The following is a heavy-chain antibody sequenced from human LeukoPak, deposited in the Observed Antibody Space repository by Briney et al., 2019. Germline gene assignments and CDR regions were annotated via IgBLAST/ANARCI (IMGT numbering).Heavy chain of an antibody. V-gene: IGHV4-59*01. J-gene: IGHJ4*02. CDR2: IYYSGST. CDR3: ARSYSSSWYFDY. CDR1: GGSISSYY. Sequence: SETLSLTCTVSGGSISSYYWSWIRQPPGKGLEWIGYIYYSGSTNYNPSLKSRVTISVDTSENQFSLKLSSVTAADTAVYYCARSYSSSWYFDYWGQGTLVTVSS. D-gene: IGHD6-13*01.